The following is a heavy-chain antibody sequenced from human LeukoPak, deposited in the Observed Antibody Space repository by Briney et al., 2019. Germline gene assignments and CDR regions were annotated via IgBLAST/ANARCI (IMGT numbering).Heavy chain of an antibody. J-gene: IGHJ4*02. CDR1: GFTFNSHG. Sequence: GGPLTLSCAASGFTFNSHGTHGVRQAPGKGLEWVAVISYDGSNKYYADSVKARFTISRDNSKNTLYLQMNSLRAEDTAVYYCAKDGASLKYYGSGSYLDYWGQGTLVTVSS. V-gene: IGHV3-30*18. CDR2: ISYDGSNK. CDR3: AKDGASLKYYGSGSYLDY. D-gene: IGHD3-10*01.